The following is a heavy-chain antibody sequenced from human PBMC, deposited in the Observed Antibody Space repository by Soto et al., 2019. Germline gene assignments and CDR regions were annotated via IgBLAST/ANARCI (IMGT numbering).Heavy chain of an antibody. CDR3: ARDHSSSWYFYYYGMDV. CDR1: GFTFSSYL. Sequence: GGSLRLSCAASGFTFSSYLMSWVRQAPGKGLEWVANIKQDGSEKYYVDSVKGRFTISRDNAKNSLYLQMNSLRAEDTAVYYCARDHSSSWYFYYYGMDVWGQGSTVTVSS. V-gene: IGHV3-7*03. D-gene: IGHD6-13*01. J-gene: IGHJ6*02. CDR2: IKQDGSEK.